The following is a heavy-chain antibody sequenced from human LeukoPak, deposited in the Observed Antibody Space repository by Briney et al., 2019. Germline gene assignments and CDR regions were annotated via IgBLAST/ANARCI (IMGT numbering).Heavy chain of an antibody. CDR3: AKDLRGMVVIDFDY. CDR1: GFTFSSYG. CDR2: IRYDGSNK. Sequence: GGSLRLSCAASGFTFSSYGMHWVRQAPGKGLEWVAFIRYDGSNKYYADSVKGRFTISRDNSKNTLYLQMNSLRAEDTALYYCAKDLRGMVVIDFDYWGQGTLVTVSS. V-gene: IGHV3-30*02. J-gene: IGHJ4*02. D-gene: IGHD2-15*01.